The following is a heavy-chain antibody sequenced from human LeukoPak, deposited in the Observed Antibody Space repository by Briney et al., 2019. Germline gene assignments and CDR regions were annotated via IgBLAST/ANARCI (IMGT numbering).Heavy chain of an antibody. D-gene: IGHD3-3*01. V-gene: IGHV4-30-4*08. CDR2: IYYSGST. CDR3: ARDSTIFGLYYMDV. CDR1: GGSISSGDYY. Sequence: SETLSLTCTVSGGSISSGDYYWSWIRQPPGKGLEWIGYIYYSGSTYYNPSLKSRVTISVDTSKNQFSLKLSSVTAADTAVYYCARDSTIFGLYYMDVWGKGTTVTVSS. J-gene: IGHJ6*03.